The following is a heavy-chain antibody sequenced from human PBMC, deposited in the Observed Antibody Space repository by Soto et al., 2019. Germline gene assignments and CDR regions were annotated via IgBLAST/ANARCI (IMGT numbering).Heavy chain of an antibody. CDR1: GGSISGSY. CDR3: ARSVAVPGAHIDY. CDR2: VYYTGST. V-gene: IGHV4-59*01. Sequence: SETLSLTCSVSGGSISGSYWSWIRQSPGKGLEWLGDVYYTGSTNYSPSLRSRVSISVDTSKNEFSLRLSSVTAADTAVYFCARSVAVPGAHIDYWGQGTQVTVSS. J-gene: IGHJ4*02. D-gene: IGHD6-19*01.